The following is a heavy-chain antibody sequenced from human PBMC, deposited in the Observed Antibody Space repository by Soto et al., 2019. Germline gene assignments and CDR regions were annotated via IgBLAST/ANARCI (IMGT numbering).Heavy chain of an antibody. V-gene: IGHV4-39*01. J-gene: IGHJ4*02. Sequence: SETLSLTCTVSSDSITSSGFYWGWIRQPPGKGLEWIGSLSYSGSTYYNPSLKSRVSISVDTSRDQFSLKLGSVTAADTAVYYCCRVADSWGGYFESWGQGTLVTVSS. D-gene: IGHD6-13*01. CDR2: LSYSGST. CDR1: SDSITSSGFY. CDR3: CRVADSWGGYFES.